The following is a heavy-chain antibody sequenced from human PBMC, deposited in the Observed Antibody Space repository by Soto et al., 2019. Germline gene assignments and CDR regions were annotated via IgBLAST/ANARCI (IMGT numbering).Heavy chain of an antibody. Sequence: ASVKVSCKASGYTFTSYDINWVRQATGQGLEWMGWMNPNSGYTGYAQKFQGRVTMTRNTSISTAYMELSSLRSEDTAVYYCATYCSSTSCYSAFDIWGQGTMVTRLL. J-gene: IGHJ3*02. D-gene: IGHD2-2*02. V-gene: IGHV1-8*01. CDR1: GYTFTSYD. CDR2: MNPNSGYT. CDR3: ATYCSSTSCYSAFDI.